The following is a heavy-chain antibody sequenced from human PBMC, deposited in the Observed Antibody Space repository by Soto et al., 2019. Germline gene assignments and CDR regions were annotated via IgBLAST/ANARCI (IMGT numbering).Heavy chain of an antibody. CDR2: ISSSSSTV. J-gene: IGHJ3*02. CDR3: ARSEQWLVSAYAI. CDR1: GFTFSSYN. D-gene: IGHD6-19*01. Sequence: GGSLRLSCAASGFTFSSYNMNWVRQAPGKGLERVSYISSSSSTVYYADSVKGRFTIARDNAKNSLYLQMNSLRAEDTAVYYCARSEQWLVSAYAIWGQGTMVIVSS. V-gene: IGHV3-48*01.